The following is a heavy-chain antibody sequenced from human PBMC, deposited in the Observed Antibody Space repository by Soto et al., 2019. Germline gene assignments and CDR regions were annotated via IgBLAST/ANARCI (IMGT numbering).Heavy chain of an antibody. J-gene: IGHJ6*04. Sequence: SETLSLTCTISGASISSLYWSWVRQPPGKGLEWIGYIHYSGSTNYNPSLKSRVTILVDTSKNQFSLRLSSVTAADTAVYYCARGGWSMDVWGKGPTVTVSS. CDR2: IHYSGST. CDR1: GASISSLY. V-gene: IGHV4-59*11. CDR3: ARGGWSMDV. D-gene: IGHD2-15*01.